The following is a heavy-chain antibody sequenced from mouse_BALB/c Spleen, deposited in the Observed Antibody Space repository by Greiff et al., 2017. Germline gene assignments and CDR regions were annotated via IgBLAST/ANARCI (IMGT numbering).Heavy chain of an antibody. D-gene: IGHD2-3*01. CDR3: ARDRGGYYPYFDY. CDR2: IWGDGST. V-gene: IGHV2-6-7*01. J-gene: IGHJ2*01. Sequence: VQRVESGPGLVAPSQSLSITCTVSGFSLTGYGVNWVRQPPGKGLEWLGMIWGDGSTDYNSALKSRLSISKDNSKSQVFLKMNSLQTDDTARYYCARDRGGYYPYFDYWGQGTTLTVSS. CDR1: GFSLTGYG.